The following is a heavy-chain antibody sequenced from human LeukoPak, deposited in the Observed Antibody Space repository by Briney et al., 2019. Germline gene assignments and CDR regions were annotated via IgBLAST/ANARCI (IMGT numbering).Heavy chain of an antibody. J-gene: IGHJ6*03. V-gene: IGHV3-23*01. D-gene: IGHD6-19*01. CDR3: ARGHNSGSYYYMDV. CDR2: ISTGGRGT. CDR1: GFSFDTYV. Sequence: GGSLRLSCAASGFSFDTYVMAWVRQSPGKGLEWASSISTGGRGTSYADSVRGRFTISRDNSMNTLSLHMNSLRAEDTAIYYCARGHNSGSYYYMDVWGKGTTVTVSS.